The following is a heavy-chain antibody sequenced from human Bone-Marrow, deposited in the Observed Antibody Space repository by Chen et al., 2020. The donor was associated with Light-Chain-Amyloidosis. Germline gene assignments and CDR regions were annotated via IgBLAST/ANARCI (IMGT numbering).Heavy chain of an antibody. CDR1: GFAFSSYD. V-gene: IGHV3-23*04. Sequence: EVQLVESGGGLLQRGGSLRLSCAASGFAFSSYDMSWVRQAPGKGLGWVATISGSGGSRYYGDSVKGRLTISRDNSKNALLLQVISLSAEDTAVYYCAKDISYDDILPGYPADAFDIWGQGAMVTVSS. D-gene: IGHD3-9*01. CDR3: AKDISYDDILPGYPADAFDI. CDR2: ISGSGGSR. J-gene: IGHJ3*02.